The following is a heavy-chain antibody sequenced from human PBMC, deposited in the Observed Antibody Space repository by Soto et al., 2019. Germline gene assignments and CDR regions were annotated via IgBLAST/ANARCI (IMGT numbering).Heavy chain of an antibody. CDR2: INPSGGST. Sequence: ASVKVSCKASGYTFTSYYMHWVRQAPGQGLEWMGIINPSGGSTSYAQKFQGRVTMTRDTSTSTVYMELSSLRSEDTAVYYCAREPSSSSYPTPPLTYLDYWGQGTLVT. V-gene: IGHV1-46*01. J-gene: IGHJ4*02. CDR1: GYTFTSYY. D-gene: IGHD6-6*01. CDR3: AREPSSSSYPTPPLTYLDY.